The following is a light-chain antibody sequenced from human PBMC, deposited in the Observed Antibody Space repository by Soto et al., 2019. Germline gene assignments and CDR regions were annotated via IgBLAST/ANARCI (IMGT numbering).Light chain of an antibody. Sequence: QSVLTQPRSVSGSPGQSVPISCTGTSSDVGGYNYVSWYQQHPGKAPKLMIYDVSKRPSGVPDRFSGSKSGNTASLTISGLQAEDEADYYCCSYAGSSDVVFGGGTKLTVL. CDR2: DVS. V-gene: IGLV2-11*01. CDR1: SSDVGGYNY. J-gene: IGLJ2*01. CDR3: CSYAGSSDVV.